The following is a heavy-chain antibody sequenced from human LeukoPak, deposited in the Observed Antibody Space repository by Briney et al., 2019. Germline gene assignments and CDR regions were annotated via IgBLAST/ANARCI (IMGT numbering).Heavy chain of an antibody. CDR2: ISGSGDHI. CDR1: GLTFSSQA. CDR3: ATYSSSNGREFQY. Sequence: GGSLRLSCAASGLTFSSQAVTWVRQAPGKGLEWVSAISGSGDHIYYADSVKGRFTISRDNSRDTLYLQMNSLRAEDTAVYYCATYSSSNGREFQYWGQGTLVTVSS. D-gene: IGHD2-2*01. J-gene: IGHJ1*01. V-gene: IGHV3-23*01.